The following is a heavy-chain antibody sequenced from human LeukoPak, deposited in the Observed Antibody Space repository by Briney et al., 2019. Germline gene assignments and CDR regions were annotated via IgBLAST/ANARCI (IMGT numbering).Heavy chain of an antibody. CDR3: ASRGYSYGFYYFDY. CDR1: AFTFSSYA. Sequence: GRSLRLSCAASAFTFSSYAMSWVRQAPGKGLEWVSAISGSGGSTYYADSVKGRFTISRDNSKNTLYLQMSSLRAEDTAVYYCASRGYSYGFYYFDYWGQGTLVTVSS. D-gene: IGHD5-18*01. CDR2: ISGSGGST. J-gene: IGHJ4*02. V-gene: IGHV3-23*01.